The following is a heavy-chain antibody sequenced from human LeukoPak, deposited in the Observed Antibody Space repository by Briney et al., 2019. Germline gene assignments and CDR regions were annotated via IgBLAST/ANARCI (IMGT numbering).Heavy chain of an antibody. CDR3: ARGGVSCSSSWSGPNY. CDR2: IYYSGST. V-gene: IGHV4-59*01. D-gene: IGHD6-13*01. J-gene: IGHJ4*02. CDR1: GGSISSYY. Sequence: SETLSLTCTVSGGSISSYYWSWIRQPPGKGLEWIGYIYYSGSTNYNPSLKSRVTISVDTSKNQFSLKLSSVTAADTAVYYCARGGVSCSSSWSGPNYWGQGTLVTVSS.